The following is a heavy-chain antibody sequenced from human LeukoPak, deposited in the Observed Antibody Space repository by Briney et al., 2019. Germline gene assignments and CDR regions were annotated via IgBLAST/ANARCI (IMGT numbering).Heavy chain of an antibody. CDR3: ATGSSSRVANHFDS. V-gene: IGHV3-23*01. Sequence: GGSLRLSCAASGVTFKSYAMSWVRQAPGKGLDWVAAISGGGGNTYYAGSVKGRFTVSRDNSNNTLYLQVSSPSVEDTAVYYCATGSSSRVANHFDSWGQGTLVTVSS. CDR2: ISGGGGNT. CDR1: GVTFKSYA. D-gene: IGHD3-3*01. J-gene: IGHJ4*02.